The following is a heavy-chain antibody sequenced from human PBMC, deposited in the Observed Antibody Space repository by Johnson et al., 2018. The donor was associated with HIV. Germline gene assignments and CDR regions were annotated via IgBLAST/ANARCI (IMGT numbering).Heavy chain of an antibody. CDR2: IKQDGSEK. CDR1: GFTVSSNY. CDR3: ARTSGGDAFDI. Sequence: QLVESGGGVVRPGGSLRLSCAASGFTVSSNYMSWVRQAPGKGLEWVANIKQDGSEKYYVDSVKGRFTISRDNAKNSLYLQMNSLRAEDTAVYYCARTSGGDAFDIWGQGTMVTVSS. V-gene: IGHV3-7*01. J-gene: IGHJ3*02.